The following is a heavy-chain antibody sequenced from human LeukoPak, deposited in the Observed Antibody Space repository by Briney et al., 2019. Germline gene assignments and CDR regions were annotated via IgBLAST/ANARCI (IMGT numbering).Heavy chain of an antibody. Sequence: PSETLSLTCAVSGGSISSGGHSWSWIRQPPGKGLEWIGYIYYSGSTHYNPSLKSRVSISVDTTKNEFSLKLSSVTAADTAVYYCARPRSRPKFWSGYYDAFDIWGQGTMVTVSS. D-gene: IGHD3-3*01. CDR1: GGSISSGGHS. CDR2: IYYSGST. CDR3: ARPRSRPKFWSGYYDAFDI. J-gene: IGHJ3*02. V-gene: IGHV4-30-4*07.